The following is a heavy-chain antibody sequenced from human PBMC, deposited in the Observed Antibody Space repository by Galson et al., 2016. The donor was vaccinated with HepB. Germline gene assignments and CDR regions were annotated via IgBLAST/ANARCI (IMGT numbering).Heavy chain of an antibody. Sequence: SLRLSCAASGFIFSTYAMYWVRQSPGKGLELVSGLTGGGGTTHYADSVKGRFTISRDNAKTTLHLQMNSLRAEDTAIYYCAKGLAPYCSGGSCFRGFDSWGRGILVTVSS. CDR2: LTGGGGTT. J-gene: IGHJ4*02. V-gene: IGHV3-23*01. CDR1: GFIFSTYA. D-gene: IGHD2-8*02. CDR3: AKGLAPYCSGGSCFRGFDS.